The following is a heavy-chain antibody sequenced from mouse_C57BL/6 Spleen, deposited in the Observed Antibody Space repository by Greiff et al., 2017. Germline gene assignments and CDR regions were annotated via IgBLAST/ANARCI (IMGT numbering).Heavy chain of an antibody. D-gene: IGHD2-3*01. CDR1: GFTFSDYY. J-gene: IGHJ1*03. CDR2: ISNGGGST. V-gene: IGHV5-12*01. Sequence: DVHLVESGGGLVQPGGSLKLSCAASGFTFSDYYMYWVRQTPEKRLEWVAYISNGGGSTYYPDTVKGRFSISRDTAKNTLYLQMSRLKSEDTAMYDCARHVLEDGYYYWYFDVWGTGTTVTVSS. CDR3: ARHVLEDGYYYWYFDV.